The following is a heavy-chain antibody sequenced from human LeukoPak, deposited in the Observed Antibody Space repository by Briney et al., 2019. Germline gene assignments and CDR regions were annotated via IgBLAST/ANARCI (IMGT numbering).Heavy chain of an antibody. D-gene: IGHD1-1*01. CDR3: ARGNAHAFDI. CDR2: IHSDGSST. J-gene: IGHJ3*02. V-gene: IGHV3-74*01. CDR1: GFTYSNYW. Sequence: GGSLRLSCAASGFTYSNYWMHWVRQAPGKGLVWVSRIHSDGSSTTSADSVKGRFTISRDNAENTLYLQMNSLRAEDTAVYFCARGNAHAFDIWGQGTMVTVSS.